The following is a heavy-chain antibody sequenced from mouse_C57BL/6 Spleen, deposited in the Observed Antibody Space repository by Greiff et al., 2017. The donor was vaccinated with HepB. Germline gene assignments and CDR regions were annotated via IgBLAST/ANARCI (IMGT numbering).Heavy chain of an antibody. CDR2: IRNKANGYTT. CDR3: ARSPDGYFFFDY. J-gene: IGHJ2*01. D-gene: IGHD2-3*01. CDR1: GFTFTDYY. V-gene: IGHV7-3*01. Sequence: DVMLVESGGGLVQPGGSLSLSCAASGFTFTDYYMSWVRQPPGKALEWLGFIRNKANGYTTEYSASVKGRFTISRDNSQSILYLQMNALRAEDSATYYCARSPDGYFFFDYWGQGTTLTVSS.